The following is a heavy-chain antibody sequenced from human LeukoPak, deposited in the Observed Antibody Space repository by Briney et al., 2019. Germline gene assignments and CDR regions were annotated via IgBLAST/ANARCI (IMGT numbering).Heavy chain of an antibody. D-gene: IGHD1-14*01. CDR2: TYDSGAT. CDR3: ARGGDRRGFDY. J-gene: IGHJ4*02. Sequence: SQTLSLTCAVSGGSISDGGYYWSWIRQHPGKGLEWIGYTYDSGATYYSPALQSRVAISVDTSDNKFSLKLRSLTAADTAVYYCARGGDRRGFDYWGQGTLVTVSS. CDR1: GGSISDGGYY. V-gene: IGHV4-31*11.